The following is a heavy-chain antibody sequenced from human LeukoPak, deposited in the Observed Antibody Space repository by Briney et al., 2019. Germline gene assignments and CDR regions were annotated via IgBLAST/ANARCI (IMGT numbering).Heavy chain of an antibody. CDR1: GYTFTSYG. Sequence: GASVKVSCKASGYTFTSYGSSGVRQAPGQGHEWMGWISAYNGNTNYAQKLQGRVTMTTDTSTSTAYMELRSLRSDDTAVYYCASSKSYDNFDYYYYGMDVWGQGTTVTVSS. CDR3: ASSKSYDNFDYYYYGMDV. J-gene: IGHJ6*02. CDR2: ISAYNGNT. D-gene: IGHD5-12*01. V-gene: IGHV1-18*01.